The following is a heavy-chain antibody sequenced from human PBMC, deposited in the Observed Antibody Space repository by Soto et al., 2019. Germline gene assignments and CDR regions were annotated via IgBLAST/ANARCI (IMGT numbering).Heavy chain of an antibody. CDR1: GFTFSIFS. D-gene: IGHD2-2*01. V-gene: IGHV3-48*01. CDR2: VNAAANNI. J-gene: IGHJ3*02. Sequence: GGSLRLSCAASGFTFSIFSMSWVRQAPGKGLEWISYVNAAANNIYYTDSVKGRFTISRDNSKNTLYLQMNSLRAEDTAVYYFAKGIVVVPAAIDDAFDIWGQGTMVTVSS. CDR3: AKGIVVVPAAIDDAFDI.